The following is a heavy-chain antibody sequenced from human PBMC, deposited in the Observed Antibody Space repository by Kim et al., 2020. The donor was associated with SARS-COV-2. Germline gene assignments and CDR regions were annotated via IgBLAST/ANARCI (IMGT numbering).Heavy chain of an antibody. J-gene: IGHJ6*02. CDR3: AKVISQTDYYWYGMDV. Sequence: GGSLRLSCAASGFTFRSYPMIWVRQPPGKGPKGVSSISASGDRTYYSSDSLKGRFTISRDNSRNTLYLQMNSLRAEDTAVYYCAKVISQTDYYWYGMDVWGQGTTVTVSS. V-gene: IGHV3-23*01. CDR2: ISASGDRT. CDR1: GFTFRSYP.